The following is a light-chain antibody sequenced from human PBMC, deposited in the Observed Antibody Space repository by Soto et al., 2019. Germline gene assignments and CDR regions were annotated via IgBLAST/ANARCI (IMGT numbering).Light chain of an antibody. J-gene: IGLJ1*01. CDR1: SSDVGGYNY. Sequence: QSALTQPASVSGSPGQSITISCTGTSSDVGGYNYVSWYQQHPGKAPKLMIYDVSNRPSGVSSRFSGSKSGNTASLTISGLQAEDEADYYCSSYTSSSTRGFGTGTKLTVL. V-gene: IGLV2-14*01. CDR3: SSYTSSSTRG. CDR2: DVS.